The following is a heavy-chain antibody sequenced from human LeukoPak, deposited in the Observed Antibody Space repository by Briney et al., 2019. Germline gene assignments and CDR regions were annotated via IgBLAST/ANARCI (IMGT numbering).Heavy chain of an antibody. Sequence: PSETLSLTCTVSGGSISSSSYYWGWIRQPPGKGLEWIGSIYYTGSTYYNPSLKSRVTISVDTSKNQFSLKLSSVTAADTAVYFCARGPYSYDSSGAFDIWGQGTMVTVSS. CDR2: IYYTGST. CDR3: ARGPYSYDSSGAFDI. J-gene: IGHJ3*02. V-gene: IGHV4-39*07. D-gene: IGHD3-22*01. CDR1: GGSISSSSYY.